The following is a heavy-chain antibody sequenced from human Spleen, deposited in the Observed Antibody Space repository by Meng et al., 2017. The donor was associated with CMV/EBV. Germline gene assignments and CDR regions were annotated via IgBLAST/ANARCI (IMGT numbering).Heavy chain of an antibody. CDR3: ARDGVIWFGESPWGYFDY. CDR2: ISYDGSNK. D-gene: IGHD3-10*01. CDR1: GFTFSSYA. V-gene: IGHV3-30-3*01. J-gene: IGHJ4*02. Sequence: GESLKISCAASGFTFSSYAMHWVRQAPGKGLEWVAVISYDGSNKYYADSVKGRFTISRDNSKNTLYLQMNSLRAEDTAVYYCARDGVIWFGESPWGYFDYWGQGTLVTVSS.